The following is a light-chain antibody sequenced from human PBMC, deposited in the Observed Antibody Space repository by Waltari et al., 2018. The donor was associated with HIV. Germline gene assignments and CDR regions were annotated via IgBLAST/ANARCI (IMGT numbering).Light chain of an antibody. CDR3: SSFTTSITGV. V-gene: IGLV2-18*02. Sequence: QSALTQPPSVSGSLGQSVTISCTGTSSDVGNYNEVSWYQQSPATAPKLMIYDVSNQHSGVPDRFSGSKAGNTASLTIAGLQAEDAAVYYCSSFTTSITGVFGGGTKLTVL. J-gene: IGLJ3*02. CDR1: SSDVGNYNE. CDR2: DVS.